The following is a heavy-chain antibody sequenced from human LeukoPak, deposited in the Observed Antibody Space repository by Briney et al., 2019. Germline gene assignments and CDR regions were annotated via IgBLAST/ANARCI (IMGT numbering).Heavy chain of an antibody. D-gene: IGHD5-18*01. CDR2: IKQDGSEK. J-gene: IGHJ5*02. V-gene: IGHV3-7*01. Sequence: PGGSLRLSCAASGFTFSSYWMSWVRQAPGKGLEWVANIKQDGSEKYYVDSVKGRFTISRDNAKNSLYLQMNSLRAEDTAVYYCAREDGGYSYGWWGLGWFDPWGQGTLVTVSS. CDR1: GFTFSSYW. CDR3: AREDGGYSYGWWGLGWFDP.